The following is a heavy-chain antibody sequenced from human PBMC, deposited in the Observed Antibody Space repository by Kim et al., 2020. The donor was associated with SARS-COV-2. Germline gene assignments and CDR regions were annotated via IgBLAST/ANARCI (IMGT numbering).Heavy chain of an antibody. V-gene: IGHV3-23*01. CDR2: SGGTP. J-gene: IGHJ4*02. D-gene: IGHD3-10*01. CDR3: AKKGGSD. Sequence: SGGTPYYADSVKGRFTISRDNSKNPLYLQMNSVRAEDTAVYYCAKKGGSDWGQGTLVTVSS.